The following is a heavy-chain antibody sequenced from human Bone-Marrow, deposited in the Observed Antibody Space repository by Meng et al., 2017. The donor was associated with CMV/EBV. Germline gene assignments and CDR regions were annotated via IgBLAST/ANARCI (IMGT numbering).Heavy chain of an antibody. D-gene: IGHD3-22*01. V-gene: IGHV1-2*02. J-gene: IGHJ5*02. CDR1: GYTFTGYY. Sequence: SCKASGYTFTGYYMYWVRQAPGQGLEWMGWINPNSGGTNYAQKFQGRVTMTRDTSISTAYMELSRLRSDDTAVYYCARDRGSGYFDPWGQGTLVTVSS. CDR2: INPNSGGT. CDR3: ARDRGSGYFDP.